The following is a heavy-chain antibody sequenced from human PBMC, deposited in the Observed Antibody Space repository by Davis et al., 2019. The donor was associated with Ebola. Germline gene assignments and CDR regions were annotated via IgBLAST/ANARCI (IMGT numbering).Heavy chain of an antibody. J-gene: IGHJ4*02. CDR2: ISGSGGST. Sequence: GGSLRLSCAASGFTFSKYDMTWVRQAPGKGLEWVSVISGSGGSTYYADSVKGRFTISSDNAKNTLSLQMNSLRAEDTAVYYCAKVRDDYWGQGTLVTVSS. CDR3: AKVRDDY. CDR1: GFTFSKYD. V-gene: IGHV3-23*01.